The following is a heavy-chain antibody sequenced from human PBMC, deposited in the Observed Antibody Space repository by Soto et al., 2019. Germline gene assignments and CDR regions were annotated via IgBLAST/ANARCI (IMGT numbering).Heavy chain of an antibody. V-gene: IGHV4-31*03. Sequence: SETLCLTCTVSGGSISSAGCYRSWIRQHPGKGLEWIGYIYYSGSTYYNPSLKSRVTISVDTSKNQFSLKLSSVTAADTAVYYCARYGSGSYYPTTFDYWGQGTLVTVSS. CDR3: ARYGSGSYYPTTFDY. CDR1: GGSISSAGCY. CDR2: IYYSGST. J-gene: IGHJ4*02. D-gene: IGHD3-10*01.